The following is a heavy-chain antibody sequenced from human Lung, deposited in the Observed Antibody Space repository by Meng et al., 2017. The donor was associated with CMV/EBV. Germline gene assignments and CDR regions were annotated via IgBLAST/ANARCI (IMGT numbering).Heavy chain of an antibody. CDR2: FIPRVNIA. V-gene: IGHV1-69*10. J-gene: IGHJ4*02. CDR1: GDTFTKYA. D-gene: IGHD5-24*01. Sequence: SVKVSXKASGDTFTKYAISWVREAPGQGLEWLGGFIPRVNIANYAQKFQGRVTITADSSTNTGYMELRSLTSDDAAVYYCARGRVGYNMNYFHYWGQGTVVXVSS. CDR3: ARGRVGYNMNYFHY.